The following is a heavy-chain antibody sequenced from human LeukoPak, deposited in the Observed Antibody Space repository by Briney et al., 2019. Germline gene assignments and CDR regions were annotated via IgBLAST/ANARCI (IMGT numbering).Heavy chain of an antibody. Sequence: SETLSLTCSVSGASISNYYWSWIRQPPGKGLEWIGYIYYSGSTNYNPSLKSRLTISVDTSKNHFSLTLTSVTAADTAVYYCARTPRSGVWTGYYVWFDPWGQGTLVSVSS. J-gene: IGHJ5*02. CDR2: IYYSGST. CDR1: GASISNYY. CDR3: ARTPRSGVWTGYYVWFDP. D-gene: IGHD3/OR15-3a*01. V-gene: IGHV4-59*13.